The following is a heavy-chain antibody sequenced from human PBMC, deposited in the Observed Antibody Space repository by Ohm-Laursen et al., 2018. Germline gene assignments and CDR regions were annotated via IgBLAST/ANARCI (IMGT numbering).Heavy chain of an antibody. Sequence: ASVKVSCKASGYTFTSYGISWVRQAPGQGLEWLGWISTHNGNTKNAQKVQGRVSMTTDTSTRTAYMELRSLRSDDTAVYYCARSGGRSSCHLCPDVWGRGTTVTVSS. V-gene: IGHV1-18*01. CDR2: ISTHNGNT. D-gene: IGHD6-13*01. J-gene: IGHJ6*02. CDR3: ARSGGRSSCHLCPDV. CDR1: GYTFTSYG.